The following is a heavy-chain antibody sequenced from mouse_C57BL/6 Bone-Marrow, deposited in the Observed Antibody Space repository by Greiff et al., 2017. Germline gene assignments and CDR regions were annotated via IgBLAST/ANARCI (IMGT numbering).Heavy chain of an antibody. V-gene: IGHV14-4*01. D-gene: IGHD1-1*01. J-gene: IGHJ3*01. CDR3: TSLLHGSSSEECAY. Sequence: VQLQQSGAELVRPGASVKLSCTASGFNFKDDYMHWVKQRPEQGLEWIGWIDPENGDTEYASKYQGKATITADTSSNTAYLQLSSLTSADTAVYTCTSLLHGSSSEECAYGGRGTLVTVSA. CDR2: IDPENGDT. CDR1: GFNFKDDY.